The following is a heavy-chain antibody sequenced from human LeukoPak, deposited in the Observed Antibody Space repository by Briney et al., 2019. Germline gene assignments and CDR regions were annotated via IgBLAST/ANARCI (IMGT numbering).Heavy chain of an antibody. Sequence: GGPLRLSCAGSGFTFRDYYMSWIRQAPGKGLEWVSYISSSGNTIYYADSVKGRFSISRDNAKNSLFLQMNSLRAEDTAVYYCARGKYSFDYWGQGTLVTVSS. V-gene: IGHV3-11*01. J-gene: IGHJ4*02. CDR3: ARGKYSFDY. CDR1: GFTFRDYY. CDR2: ISSSGNTI.